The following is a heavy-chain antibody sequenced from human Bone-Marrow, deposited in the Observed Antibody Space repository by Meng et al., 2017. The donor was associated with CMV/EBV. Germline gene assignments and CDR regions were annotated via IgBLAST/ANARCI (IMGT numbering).Heavy chain of an antibody. Sequence: ASVKVSCKASGYTFSDYYVQWVRQAPGQGLEWMGRMNPNGRDTRYAQKFQGRVTMTTDTSISAAYMEMSSLGSDDTAVYYCARGYCSSTSCYTSEPTFDYWGQGTLVTVSS. V-gene: IGHV1-2*06. CDR2: MNPNGRDT. J-gene: IGHJ4*02. CDR3: ARGYCSSTSCYTSEPTFDY. D-gene: IGHD2-2*02. CDR1: GYTFSDYY.